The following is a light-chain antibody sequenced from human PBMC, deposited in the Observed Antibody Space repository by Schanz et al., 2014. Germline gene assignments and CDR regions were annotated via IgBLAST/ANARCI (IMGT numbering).Light chain of an antibody. CDR3: QQYNNWPPLT. CDR1: QGISTW. Sequence: DIQMTQSPSSVSASVGDRVTITCRASQGISTWLAWYQQKPGKAPKLLIHAASSLHSGVPSRFTGSGSGTEFTLTISSLQSEDFAVYYCQQYNNWPPLTFGRGTKVEIK. V-gene: IGKV1-12*01. CDR2: AAS. J-gene: IGKJ4*01.